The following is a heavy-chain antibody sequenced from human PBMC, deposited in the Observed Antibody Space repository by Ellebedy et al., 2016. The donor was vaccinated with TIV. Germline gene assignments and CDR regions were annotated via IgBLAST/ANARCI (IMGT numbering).Heavy chain of an antibody. Sequence: MPSETLSLTCTVSGGSISSSSFYWGWIRQPPGKGLEWIGNIYYSGTTYYSPSLKSRVTISVDTSKNQFSLNLNSVTAAATAVYYCARVLRGGRAGDYFDYWGQGTLVTVSS. CDR2: IYYSGTT. V-gene: IGHV4-39*07. J-gene: IGHJ4*02. CDR1: GGSISSSSFY. D-gene: IGHD1-1*01. CDR3: ARVLRGGRAGDYFDY.